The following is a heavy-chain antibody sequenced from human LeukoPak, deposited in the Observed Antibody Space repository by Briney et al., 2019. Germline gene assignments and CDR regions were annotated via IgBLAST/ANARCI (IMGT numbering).Heavy chain of an antibody. Sequence: VGSLRLSCVASGFTFNIYSMSWVRQAPGKGLEWVSSITSSGDATFHAASVTVRFTISRDNSKSTLYLQMSRLRVEDTAVYYCAKDRPNYHESNGHYYRLNGDSWGQGTLVTVSS. V-gene: IGHV3-23*01. CDR3: AKDRPNYHESNGHYYRLNGDS. J-gene: IGHJ5*01. CDR2: ITSSGDAT. CDR1: GFTFNIYS. D-gene: IGHD3-22*01.